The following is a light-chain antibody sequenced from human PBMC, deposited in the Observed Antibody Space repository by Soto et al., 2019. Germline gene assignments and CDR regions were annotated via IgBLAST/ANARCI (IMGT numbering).Light chain of an antibody. CDR3: QQLHGYPIT. Sequence: DIQMTQSPSSVSASVGDRVTITCRASQGISSWLVWYQQKPGKAPELLIYGASTLQSGVPSRFSGSGSGTDFTLTISSLQPEDFATYYCQQLHGYPITFGQGTRLEIK. CDR1: QGISSW. J-gene: IGKJ5*01. V-gene: IGKV1-12*01. CDR2: GAS.